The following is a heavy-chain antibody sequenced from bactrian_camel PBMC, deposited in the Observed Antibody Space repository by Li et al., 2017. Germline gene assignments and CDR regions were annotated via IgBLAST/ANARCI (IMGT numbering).Heavy chain of an antibody. V-gene: IGHV3S40*01. Sequence: DVQLVESGGGSVQTGGSLRLSCVVSGYTIRNTCMGWFRQAPGKDREGVAVLWIGGATTTYADSVKGRFIITRDKVKDLVYLQINSLKPEATAIYYCATRKGSGSYCSAERPFFFAKWGQGTQVTVS. D-gene: IGHD2*01. J-gene: IGHJ4*01. CDR3: ATRKGSGSYCSAERPFFFAK. CDR2: LWIGGATT. CDR1: GYTIRNTC.